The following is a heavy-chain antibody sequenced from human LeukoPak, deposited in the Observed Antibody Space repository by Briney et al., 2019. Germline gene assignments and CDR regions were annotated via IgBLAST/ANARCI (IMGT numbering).Heavy chain of an antibody. CDR3: TRAPVAVARYVY. J-gene: IGHJ4*02. CDR1: GGSSSGYY. Sequence: TSETLSLTCAVYGGSSSGYYWSWIRQPPGKGLEWIGEINHSGSTNYNPSLKSRVTISVDTSKNQFSLKLSSVTAADTAVYYCTRAPVAVARYVYWGQGTLVTVSS. CDR2: INHSGST. V-gene: IGHV4-34*01. D-gene: IGHD6-19*01.